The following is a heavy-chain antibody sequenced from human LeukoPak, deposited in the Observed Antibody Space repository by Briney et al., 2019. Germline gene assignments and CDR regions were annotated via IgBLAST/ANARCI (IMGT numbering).Heavy chain of an antibody. V-gene: IGHV4-38-2*02. D-gene: IGHD4-17*01. Sequence: SETLSLTCTVSGYSISSGYYWGWIRQPPGKGLGWIGSIYHSGSTYYNPSLKSRVTISVDTSKNQFSLKLSSVTAADTAVYYCARAPPSTVNFDPWGQGTLVTVSS. CDR2: IYHSGST. J-gene: IGHJ5*02. CDR1: GYSISSGYY. CDR3: ARAPPSTVNFDP.